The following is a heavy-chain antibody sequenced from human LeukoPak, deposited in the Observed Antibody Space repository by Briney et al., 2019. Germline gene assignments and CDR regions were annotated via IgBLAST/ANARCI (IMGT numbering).Heavy chain of an antibody. V-gene: IGHV1-2*02. J-gene: IGHJ5*02. CDR3: ARRYSSRLNSFDP. CDR2: INPNSGGT. CDR1: GYTFTGYY. Sequence: ASVKVSCKASGYTFTGYYMHWARQAPGQGLEWMGWINPNSGGTNYAQKFQGRVTMTRDTSISTAYMELSRLRSDDTAVYYCARRYSSRLNSFDPWGQGTLVTVSS. D-gene: IGHD6-13*01.